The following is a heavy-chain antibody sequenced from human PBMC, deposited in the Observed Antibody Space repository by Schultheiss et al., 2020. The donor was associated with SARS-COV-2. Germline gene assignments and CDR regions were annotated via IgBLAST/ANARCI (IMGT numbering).Heavy chain of an antibody. CDR1: GGSISSYY. Sequence: SETLSLTCAVYGGSISSYYWSWIRQPPGKGLEWIGYIYYSGSTNYNPSLKSRVTMSVDTSKNQFSLKLSSVTAADTAVYYCARAQGYCSSTSCYIDAFDIWGQGTMVTVSS. D-gene: IGHD2-2*02. CDR2: IYYSGST. J-gene: IGHJ3*02. V-gene: IGHV4-59*12. CDR3: ARAQGYCSSTSCYIDAFDI.